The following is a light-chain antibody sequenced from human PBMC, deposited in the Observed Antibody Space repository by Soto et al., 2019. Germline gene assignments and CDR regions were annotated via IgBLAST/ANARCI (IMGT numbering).Light chain of an antibody. CDR3: SSYTISNTLPFV. J-gene: IGLJ1*01. CDR1: TRDVGGYNF. V-gene: IGLV2-14*01. Sequence: QSALTQPASVSGSPGQSITISCTGTTRDVGGYNFVSWYQQYPGKAPKLIIYEVNNQPSGVSNRFSGSKSGNTASLTISGLQAEDEADYYCSSYTISNTLPFVFGTGTKLTVL. CDR2: EVN.